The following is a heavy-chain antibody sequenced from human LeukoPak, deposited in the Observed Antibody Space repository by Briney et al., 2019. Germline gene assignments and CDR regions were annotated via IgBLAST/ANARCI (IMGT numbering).Heavy chain of an antibody. CDR1: GFTFSSYA. D-gene: IGHD6-19*01. CDR2: ISYDGSNK. V-gene: IGHV3-30-3*01. J-gene: IGHJ5*02. Sequence: GGSLRLSCAASGFTFSSYAMHWVRQAPGKGLEWVAVISYDGSNKYYADSVKGRFTISRDNSKNTLYLQMNSLRAEDTAVDYCAREHSSGWSCNWFDPWGQGTLVTVSS. CDR3: AREHSSGWSCNWFDP.